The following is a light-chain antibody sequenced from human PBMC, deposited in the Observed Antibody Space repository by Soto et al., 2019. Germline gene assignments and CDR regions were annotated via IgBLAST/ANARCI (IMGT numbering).Light chain of an antibody. J-gene: IGKJ1*01. Sequence: VMTQSPDTLSVSPGERAILSCRASRTISASLAWYQQKPGQAPRLLVHGACTRAPDIPARFSGGGSGTEFTLTISSLQSEDFAIYYCQQYYTGPKTFGQGTRVEVK. CDR3: QQYYTGPKT. CDR1: RTISAS. CDR2: GAC. V-gene: IGKV3-15*01.